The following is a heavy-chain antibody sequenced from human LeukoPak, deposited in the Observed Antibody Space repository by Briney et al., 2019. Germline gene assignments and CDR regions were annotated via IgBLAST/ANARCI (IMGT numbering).Heavy chain of an antibody. J-gene: IGHJ4*02. CDR2: IYYSGST. D-gene: IGHD3-10*01. Sequence: PSETLSLTCTVSGYSVSSSYYWGWIRQPPRKGLEWIGSIYYSGSTYYNPSLKSRVTISVDTSKNQFSLKLSSVTAADTAVYYCARGHLAGSGSYRPTHFDYWGQGTLVTVSS. CDR3: ARGHLAGSGSYRPTHFDY. V-gene: IGHV4-38-2*02. CDR1: GYSVSSSYY.